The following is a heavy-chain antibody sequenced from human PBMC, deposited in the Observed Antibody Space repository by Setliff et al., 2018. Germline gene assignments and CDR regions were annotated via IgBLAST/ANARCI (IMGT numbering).Heavy chain of an antibody. Sequence: PSETLSLTCAVYGGSFSGYYWSWIRQPPGKGLEWIGSIYHSGSTNYNPSLKSRVTISMDTSKNQFSLRVSSVTAADTAVYYCARPFSRREKFLLDYWGQGALVTVSS. CDR3: ARPFSRREKFLLDY. V-gene: IGHV4-34*01. J-gene: IGHJ4*02. CDR2: IYHSGST. CDR1: GGSFSGYY.